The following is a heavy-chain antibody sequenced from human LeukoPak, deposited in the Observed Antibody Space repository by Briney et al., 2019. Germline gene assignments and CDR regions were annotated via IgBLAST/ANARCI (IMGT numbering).Heavy chain of an antibody. CDR2: IYYSGST. D-gene: IGHD3-22*01. CDR1: GGSISSSSYY. Sequence: SETLSLTCTVSGGSISSSSYYWGWIRQPPGKGLEWIGSIYYSGSTYYNPSLKSRVTISVDTSKNQFSLKLSSVTAADTAVYYCARETTDYYDSSGYYANGYWGQGTLVTVSS. V-gene: IGHV4-39*07. CDR3: ARETTDYYDSSGYYANGY. J-gene: IGHJ4*02.